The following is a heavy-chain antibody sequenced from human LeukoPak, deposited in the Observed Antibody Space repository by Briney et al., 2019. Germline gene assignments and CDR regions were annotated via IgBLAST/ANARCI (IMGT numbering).Heavy chain of an antibody. V-gene: IGHV4-30-4*01. J-gene: IGHJ5*02. Sequence: SETLSLTCTVSGGSISSGDYYWSWIRQPPGKGLEWIGYIYYSGSTYYNPSLKSRVTISVDTSKNQFSLKLSSVTAADTAVYYCGRLVATIYNWFDPWGQGTLVTVSS. CDR2: IYYSGST. D-gene: IGHD5-12*01. CDR1: GGSISSGDYY. CDR3: GRLVATIYNWFDP.